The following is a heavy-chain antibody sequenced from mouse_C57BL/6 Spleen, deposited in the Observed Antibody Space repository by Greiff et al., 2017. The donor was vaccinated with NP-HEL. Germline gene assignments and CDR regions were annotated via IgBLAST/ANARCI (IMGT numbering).Heavy chain of an antibody. CDR2: IDPENGDT. CDR3: TSFITTVVAPFAY. D-gene: IGHD1-1*01. J-gene: IGHJ3*01. Sequence: EVQLQQSGAELVRPGASVKLSCTASGFNIKDDYMHWVKQRPEQGLEWIGRIDPENGDTEYASKFQGKATITADTSSNTAYLQLSSLTSEDTAVYYCTSFITTVVAPFAYWGQGTLVTVSA. V-gene: IGHV14-4*01. CDR1: GFNIKDDY.